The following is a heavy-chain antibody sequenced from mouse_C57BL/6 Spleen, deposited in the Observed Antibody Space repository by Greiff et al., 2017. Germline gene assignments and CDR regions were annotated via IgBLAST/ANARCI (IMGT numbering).Heavy chain of an antibody. CDR1: GFTFSSYG. V-gene: IGHV5-6*02. CDR2: ISSGGSYT. D-gene: IGHD1-1*01. J-gene: IGHJ1*03. CDR3: AREGDYGSSSGCFDV. Sequence: DVMLVESGGDLVKPGGSLKLSCAASGFTFSSYGMSWVRQTPDRRLEWVARISSGGSYTYYPDSVKGRFTISRDNAKNTLYLQMSSLKSEDPAMYYGAREGDYGSSSGCFDVWGTGTTVTVSS.